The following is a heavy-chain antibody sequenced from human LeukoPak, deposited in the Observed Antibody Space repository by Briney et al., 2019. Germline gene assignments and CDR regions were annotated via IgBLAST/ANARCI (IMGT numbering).Heavy chain of an antibody. Sequence: PGRSLRLSCAASGFTFSSYGMHWVRQAPGKGLEWVAVISYDGSNKYYADSVKGRFTISRDNSKNTLHLQMNSLRAEDTAVYYCAKDRATVTYYYYYGMDVWGQGTTVTVSS. V-gene: IGHV3-30*18. J-gene: IGHJ6*02. CDR1: GFTFSSYG. CDR3: AKDRATVTYYYYYGMDV. D-gene: IGHD4-17*01. CDR2: ISYDGSNK.